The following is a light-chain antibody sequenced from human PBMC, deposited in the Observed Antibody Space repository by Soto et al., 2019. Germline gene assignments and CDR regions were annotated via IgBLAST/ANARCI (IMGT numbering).Light chain of an antibody. CDR1: QSISSW. CDR2: DAS. CDR3: QQYNSYSWT. J-gene: IGKJ1*01. V-gene: IGKV1-5*01. Sequence: DVRMTQSASTLSASVGDRVTITCRASQSISSWLAWYQQKPGKAPKLLIYDASSLESGVPSRFSGSGSGTEFTLTISSLQPDDFATYYCQQYNSYSWTFGQGTKVDI.